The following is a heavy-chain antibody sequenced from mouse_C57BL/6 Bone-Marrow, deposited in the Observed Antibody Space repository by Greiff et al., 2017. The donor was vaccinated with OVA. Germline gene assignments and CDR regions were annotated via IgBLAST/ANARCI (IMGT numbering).Heavy chain of an antibody. J-gene: IGHJ3*01. V-gene: IGHV1-4*01. CDR2: INPSSGYT. CDR1: GYTFTSYT. D-gene: IGHD1-1*01. CDR3: ASYYYGSKSWFAY. Sequence: QVQLQQSGAELARPGASVKMSCKASGYTFTSYTMHWVKQRPGQGLEWIGYINPSSGYTTYNQKFKDKATFTADKSSSTAYMQLSSLTSEDSAVYYCASYYYGSKSWFAYRGKGTLVTVSA.